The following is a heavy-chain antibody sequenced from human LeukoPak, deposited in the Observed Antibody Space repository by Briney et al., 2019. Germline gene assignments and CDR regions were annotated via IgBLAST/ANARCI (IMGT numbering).Heavy chain of an antibody. D-gene: IGHD2-2*01. CDR2: ISKDGSSK. CDR1: GFTFNTYG. V-gene: IGHV3-30*18. Sequence: GRSLRLSCVASGFTFNTYGMHWVRQAPGKGLEWVAGISKDGSSKDYADSVKGRFTNSRDNSKNTMYLQMNSLRVGDTAVYYCAKAAYCTSTSCHFSGYAQRPLDSWGQGTLVTVSS. J-gene: IGHJ4*02. CDR3: AKAAYCTSTSCHFSGYAQRPLDS.